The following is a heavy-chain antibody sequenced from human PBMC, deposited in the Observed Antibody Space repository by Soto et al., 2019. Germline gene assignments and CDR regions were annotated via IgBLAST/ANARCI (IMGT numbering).Heavy chain of an antibody. D-gene: IGHD6-13*01. CDR1: GFTFSNNW. Sequence: EVQLVESGGGLVQPGGSLRLSCTASGFTFSNNWMHWVRQAPGKGLVWVSRINFDGSITTYADSVKGRFTTSRDNAKNTLYLQMNSLRAEDTAVYCCARASSSWYVSFACWGQGTLVTVSS. J-gene: IGHJ4*02. CDR3: ARASSSWYVSFAC. V-gene: IGHV3-74*01. CDR2: INFDGSIT.